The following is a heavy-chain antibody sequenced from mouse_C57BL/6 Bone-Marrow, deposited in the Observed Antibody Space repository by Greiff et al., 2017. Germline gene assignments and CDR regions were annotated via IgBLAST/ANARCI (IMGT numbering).Heavy chain of an antibody. V-gene: IGHV1-7*01. CDR2: INPSSGYT. CDR3: GRNWLYAMDY. J-gene: IGHJ4*01. D-gene: IGHD4-1*01. Sequence: VQVVESGAELAKPGASVKLSCKASGYTFTSYWMHWVKQRPGQGLEWIGYINPSSGYTKYNQKFKGKATLTADKSYSPAYMQLSSRIYEDSAVYYCGRNWLYAMDYWGQGTSVTVSS. CDR1: GYTFTSYW.